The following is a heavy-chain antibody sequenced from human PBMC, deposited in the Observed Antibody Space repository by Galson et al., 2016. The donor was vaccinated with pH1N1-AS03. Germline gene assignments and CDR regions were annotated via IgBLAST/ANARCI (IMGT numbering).Heavy chain of an antibody. J-gene: IGHJ4*02. CDR2: ITSDSSHI. CDR3: ARDYRAYDYSDY. D-gene: IGHD3-16*02. CDR1: GFTFSTYS. Sequence: SLRLSCAASGFTFSTYSMNWVRQAPGKGLERVSFITSDSSHIYYADSLKGRFTISRDNAKNSLYLQMNSLRAEDTAVYFCARDYRAYDYSDYWGQGTLVTVSS. V-gene: IGHV3-21*04.